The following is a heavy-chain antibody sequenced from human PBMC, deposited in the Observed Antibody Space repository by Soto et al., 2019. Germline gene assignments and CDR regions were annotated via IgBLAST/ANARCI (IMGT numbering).Heavy chain of an antibody. V-gene: IGHV3-15*01. Sequence: EVQLVESGGGLVKPGGSLRLSCAASGFTFNDAWMSWVRQAPGRGLAWVGRIKSKTDGGTTDYAAPEQGRFPISRDDSKNTLYLQMNSLKTEYTAVYHCTPDLSYSGSIVRSYWYFDLWGRGTLVTVSS. D-gene: IGHD1-26*01. CDR1: GFTFNDAW. CDR3: TPDLSYSGSIVRSYWYFDL. CDR2: IKSKTDGGTT. J-gene: IGHJ2*01.